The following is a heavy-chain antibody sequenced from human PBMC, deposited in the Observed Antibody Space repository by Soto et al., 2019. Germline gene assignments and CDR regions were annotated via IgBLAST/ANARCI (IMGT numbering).Heavy chain of an antibody. CDR3: ASRGITLIRGINVRYFEY. Sequence: ASVKVSCKASGYTFTSYSMHWVRQAPGQRLEWLGGINPGNDDARYSQKFQGRVTITRDTSATTAYMELSSLTSEDTAVYYCASRGITLIRGINVRYFEYWGQGTLVTVSS. CDR2: INPGNDDA. CDR1: GYTFTSYS. V-gene: IGHV1-3*01. D-gene: IGHD3-10*01. J-gene: IGHJ4*03.